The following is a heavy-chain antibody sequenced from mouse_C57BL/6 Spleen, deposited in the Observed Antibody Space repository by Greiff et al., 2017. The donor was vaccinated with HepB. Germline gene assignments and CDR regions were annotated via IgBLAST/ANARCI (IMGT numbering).Heavy chain of an antibody. V-gene: IGHV1-54*01. Sequence: VQLVESGAELVRPGTSVKVSCKASGYAFTNYLIEWVKQRPGQGLEWIGVINPGSGGTNYNEKFKGKATLTADKSSSTAYMQLSSLTSEDSAVYFCARSGGYSVFDYWGQGTTLTVSS. CDR3: ARSGGYSVFDY. CDR2: INPGSGGT. CDR1: GYAFTNYL. J-gene: IGHJ2*01. D-gene: IGHD2-12*01.